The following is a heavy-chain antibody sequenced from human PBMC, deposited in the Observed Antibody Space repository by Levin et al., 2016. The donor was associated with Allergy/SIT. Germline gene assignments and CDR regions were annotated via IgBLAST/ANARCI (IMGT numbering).Heavy chain of an antibody. Sequence: WVRQAPGQGLEWMGWISAYNGNTNYAQKLQGRVTMTTDTSTSTAYMELRSLRSDDTAVYYCARDSAQHCSGGSCYSGLWGQGTLVTVSS. CDR2: ISAYNGNT. CDR3: ARDSAQHCSGGSCYSGL. D-gene: IGHD2-15*01. J-gene: IGHJ4*02. V-gene: IGHV1-18*01.